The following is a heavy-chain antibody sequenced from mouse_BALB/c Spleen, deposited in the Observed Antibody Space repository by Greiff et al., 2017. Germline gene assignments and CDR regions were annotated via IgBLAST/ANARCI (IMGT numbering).Heavy chain of an antibody. Sequence: VQLKESGPSLVKPSQTLSLTCSVTGDSITSGYWNWIRNFPGNKLEYMGYISYSGSTYYNPSLKSRISITRDTSKNQYYLQLNSVTTEDTATYYCARYDYYGSSYWYFDVWGAGTTVTVSS. V-gene: IGHV3-8*02. D-gene: IGHD1-1*01. CDR2: ISYSGST. J-gene: IGHJ1*01. CDR3: ARYDYYGSSYWYFDV. CDR1: GDSITSGY.